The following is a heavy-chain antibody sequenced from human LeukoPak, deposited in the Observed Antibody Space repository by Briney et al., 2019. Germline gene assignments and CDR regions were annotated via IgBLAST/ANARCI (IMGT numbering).Heavy chain of an antibody. Sequence: GGSLRLSCAASGFTFSSYGMHWVRQAPGKGLEWVAVISYDGSNKYYADSVKGRFTISRDNSKNTLYLQMNNLRAEDTAVYYCAKDFETATVSPYYYYYGMDVWGQGTTVTVSS. CDR2: ISYDGSNK. V-gene: IGHV3-30*18. J-gene: IGHJ6*02. D-gene: IGHD4-17*01. CDR1: GFTFSSYG. CDR3: AKDFETATVSPYYYYYGMDV.